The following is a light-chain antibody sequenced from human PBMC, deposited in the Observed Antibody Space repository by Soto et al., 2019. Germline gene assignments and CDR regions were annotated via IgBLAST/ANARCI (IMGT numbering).Light chain of an antibody. J-gene: IGKJ1*01. CDR2: WAS. Sequence: DIVMTQSPDSLAVSLGERATINCKSSQCVLYSSNNKNHLAWYQQKSGQPPKLLIYWASTRESGVPDRFRGSGSGTDFTLTISSLQAEDVAVYYCQQYYSTPWTFGQGTKVEIK. CDR1: QCVLYSSNNKNH. V-gene: IGKV4-1*01. CDR3: QQYYSTPWT.